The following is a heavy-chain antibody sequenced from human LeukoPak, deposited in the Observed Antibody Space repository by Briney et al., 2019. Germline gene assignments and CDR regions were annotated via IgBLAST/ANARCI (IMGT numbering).Heavy chain of an antibody. CDR3: AKSSYYDSSGYYREYYFDY. V-gene: IGHV3-23*01. D-gene: IGHD3-22*01. J-gene: IGHJ4*02. CDR2: ISGSGGST. CDR1: GFTFSTYA. Sequence: GGSLRLSCAASGFTFSTYALSWVRQAPGKGLEWVSAISGSGGSTNYADSVKGRVTVSRDNSKSTLYLQMNSLRAEDTAVYYCAKSSYYDSSGYYREYYFDYWGQGTLVTVSS.